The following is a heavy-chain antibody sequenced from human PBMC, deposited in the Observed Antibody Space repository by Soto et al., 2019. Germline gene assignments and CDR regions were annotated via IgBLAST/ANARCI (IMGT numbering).Heavy chain of an antibody. D-gene: IGHD6-6*01. CDR2: INAGNGNT. V-gene: IGHV1-3*01. J-gene: IGHJ6*02. Sequence: QVQLVQSGAEVKKPGASVKVSCKASGYTFTSYAMHWVRQAPGQRLEWMGWINAGNGNTKYSQKFQGRVTITRDTSASTAYMELSSLRSEDTAVYYCASXXXXRPSHYYYYYGMDVWGQGTTVTVSS. CDR1: GYTFTSYA. CDR3: ASXXXXRPSHYYYYYGMDV.